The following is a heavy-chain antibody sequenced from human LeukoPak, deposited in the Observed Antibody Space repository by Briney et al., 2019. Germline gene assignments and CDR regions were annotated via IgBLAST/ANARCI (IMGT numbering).Heavy chain of an antibody. J-gene: IGHJ5*02. CDR3: ARGRGLLGRNWFDP. D-gene: IGHD3-22*01. CDR1: GGSFSGYY. V-gene: IGHV4-34*01. CDR2: INHSGST. Sequence: TASETLSLTCAVYGGSFSGYYWSWIRQPPGKGLEWIGEINHSGSTNYNPSLKSRVTISVDTSKNQSSLKLSSVTAADTAVYYCARGRGLLGRNWFDPWGQGTLVTVSS.